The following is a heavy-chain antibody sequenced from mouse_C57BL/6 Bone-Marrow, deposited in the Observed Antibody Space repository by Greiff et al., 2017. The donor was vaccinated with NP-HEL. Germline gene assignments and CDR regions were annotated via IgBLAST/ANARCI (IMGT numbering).Heavy chain of an antibody. D-gene: IGHD1-1*01. CDR1: GYTFTSYW. J-gene: IGHJ4*01. CDR3: ARFITRSLGAMDY. CDR2: IDPSDSYT. Sequence: QVQLQQSGAELVMPGASVKLSCKASGYTFTSYWMHWVKQRPGQGLEWIGEIDPSDSYTNYNQKFKSKSTLTVDKSSSTAYMQLSSLTSEDSAVYYCARFITRSLGAMDYWGQGTSVTVSS. V-gene: IGHV1-69*01.